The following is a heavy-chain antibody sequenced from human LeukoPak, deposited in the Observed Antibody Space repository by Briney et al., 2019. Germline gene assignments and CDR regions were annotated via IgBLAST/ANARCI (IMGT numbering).Heavy chain of an antibody. Sequence: GGSLRLSCAASGFTFSSYSMNWVRQAPGKGLEWVSYISSSSSTIYYADSVKGRFTISRDNAKNSLYLQMNSLRAEDTAVYYCARALDEGYCSGGSCSFFDYWGQGTLVTVSS. D-gene: IGHD2-15*01. CDR3: ARALDEGYCSGGSCSFFDY. V-gene: IGHV3-48*04. CDR1: GFTFSSYS. CDR2: ISSSSSTI. J-gene: IGHJ4*02.